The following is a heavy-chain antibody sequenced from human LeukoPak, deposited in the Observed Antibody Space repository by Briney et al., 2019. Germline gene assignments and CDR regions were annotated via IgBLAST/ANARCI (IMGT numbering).Heavy chain of an antibody. D-gene: IGHD3-22*01. CDR1: EFAFSTYN. V-gene: IGHV3-48*01. Sequence: GGSLRLSCAASEFAFSTYNMNWVRQAPGKGLEWVSYISTGSSTTYYADSVKGRFTISKDNSKNTLYLQMNSLRPEDTAVYYCARERDSSFYFWFLGYWGQGTLVTVSS. J-gene: IGHJ4*02. CDR3: ARERDSSFYFWFLGY. CDR2: ISTGSSTT.